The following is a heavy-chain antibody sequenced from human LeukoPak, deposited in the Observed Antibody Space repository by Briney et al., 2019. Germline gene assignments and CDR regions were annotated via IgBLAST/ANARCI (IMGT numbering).Heavy chain of an antibody. CDR2: LDWDDDK. Sequence: SGPALVKPTQTLTLTFNFSGFSLSTSGMCVSRIRQPPGKGLEWRARLDWDDDKYYSTSLKTRLTISKDTSKNQVVLTMTNMDPVVTATYYCARIGPTGTPARSGDYMDVWGKGTTVTVS. CDR1: GFSLSTSGMC. CDR3: ARIGPTGTPARSGDYMDV. D-gene: IGHD2-2*01. V-gene: IGHV2-70*11. J-gene: IGHJ6*03.